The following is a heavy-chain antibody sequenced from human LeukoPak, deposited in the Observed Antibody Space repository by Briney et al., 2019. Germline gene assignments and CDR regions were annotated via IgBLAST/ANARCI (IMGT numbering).Heavy chain of an antibody. J-gene: IGHJ2*01. CDR2: ISSGGSTI. Sequence: PGGSLRLSCAASGFTFSSYEMNWVRQAPGKGLEWIPYISSGGSTIYYADSVKGRFTISGDNAKNSLSLQVDSLRDEDSAIYYCARRFDLWGRGTLVTVSS. CDR3: ARRFDL. CDR1: GFTFSSYE. V-gene: IGHV3-48*03.